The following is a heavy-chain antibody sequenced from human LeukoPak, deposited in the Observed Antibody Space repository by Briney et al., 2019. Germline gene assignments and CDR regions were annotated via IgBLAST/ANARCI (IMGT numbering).Heavy chain of an antibody. Sequence: ASVKVSCKASGYTFTSYDINWVRQATGQGLEWMGWMNPNSGNTGYAQKFQGRVTITRNTSISTAYMELSSLRSEDTAVYYCARDSSGWYHWFDPWGQGTLVTVSS. V-gene: IGHV1-8*01. CDR3: ARDSSGWYHWFDP. D-gene: IGHD6-19*01. CDR2: MNPNSGNT. J-gene: IGHJ5*02. CDR1: GYTFTSYD.